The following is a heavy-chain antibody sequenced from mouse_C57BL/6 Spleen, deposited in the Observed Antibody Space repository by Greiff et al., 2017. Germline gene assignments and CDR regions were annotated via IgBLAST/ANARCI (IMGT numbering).Heavy chain of an antibody. D-gene: IGHD1-1*01. CDR3: AGGYGSSLYYAMDY. CDR2: ISSGSSTI. CDR1: GFTFSDYG. Sequence: DVQLVESGGGLVKPGGSLKLSCAASGFTFSDYGMHWVRQAPEKGLEWVAYISSGSSTIYYADTVKGRFTISRDNAKNTLFLQMTSLRSEDTAMYYCAGGYGSSLYYAMDYWGQGTSVTVSS. J-gene: IGHJ4*01. V-gene: IGHV5-17*01.